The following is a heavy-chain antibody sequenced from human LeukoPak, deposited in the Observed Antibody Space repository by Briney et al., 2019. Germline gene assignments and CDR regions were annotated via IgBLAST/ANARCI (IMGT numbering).Heavy chain of an antibody. Sequence: SETLSLTCTVSGDSISTYYRSWLRQPAGRGLEWIGRIYTSGSTNYNPSLKSRVTMSVDTSKNQFSLKLSSVTAADTAVYYCARLSCSSTSCYSFDYWGQGTLVTVSS. CDR2: IYTSGST. V-gene: IGHV4-4*07. CDR1: GDSISTYY. CDR3: ARLSCSSTSCYSFDY. D-gene: IGHD2-2*01. J-gene: IGHJ4*02.